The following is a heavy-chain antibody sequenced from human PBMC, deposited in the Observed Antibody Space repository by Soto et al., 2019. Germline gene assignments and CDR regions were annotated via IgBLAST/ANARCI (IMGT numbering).Heavy chain of an antibody. J-gene: IGHJ6*02. D-gene: IGHD3-3*01. CDR2: ISAYNGNT. CDR3: ARYDFWSGYLDYYFGMDV. V-gene: IGHV1-18*01. Sequence: QVQLVQSGAEVKKPGASVKVSCKASGYTLTSYGISWVRQAPGQGLEWMGWISAYNGNTNYAQKLQGRVTMTTDTSTSTAYVELRGLRSDDTAVYYCARYDFWSGYLDYYFGMDVWGPGTTVTVSS. CDR1: GYTLTSYG.